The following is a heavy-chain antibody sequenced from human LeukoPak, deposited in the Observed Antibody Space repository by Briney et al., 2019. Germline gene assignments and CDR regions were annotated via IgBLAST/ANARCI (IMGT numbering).Heavy chain of an antibody. CDR1: EYSFTNCW. D-gene: IGHD6-6*01. Sequence: GESLKISCKGSEYSFTNCWIGWVRQKPGRGLEWMGLIYPENSYARYSPSLQGQVTISADKSISTAYLQWSSLKASDTAMYYCARHTKYSSSSRVFDYWGQGTLVTVSS. CDR2: IYPENSYA. V-gene: IGHV5-51*01. CDR3: ARHTKYSSSSRVFDY. J-gene: IGHJ4*02.